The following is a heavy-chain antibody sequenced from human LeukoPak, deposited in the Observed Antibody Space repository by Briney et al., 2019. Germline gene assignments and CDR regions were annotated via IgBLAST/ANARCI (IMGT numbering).Heavy chain of an antibody. CDR1: GGSISSYY. D-gene: IGHD2-2*01. V-gene: IGHV4-59*01. CDR3: AREIGVVVPAAMRAFDP. J-gene: IGHJ5*02. CDR2: IYYSGST. Sequence: SETLSLTCTVSGGSISSYYWSWIRQPPGKGLEWIGYIYYSGSTNYNPSLKSRVTISVDTSKNQFSLKLSSVTAADTAVYYCAREIGVVVPAAMRAFDPWGQGTLVTVSS.